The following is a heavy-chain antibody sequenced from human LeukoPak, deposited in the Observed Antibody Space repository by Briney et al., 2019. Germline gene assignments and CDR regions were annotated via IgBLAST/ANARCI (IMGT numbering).Heavy chain of an antibody. J-gene: IGHJ4*02. Sequence: PSETLSLTCDVSGASMVGYYWSWIRQSAGGGLEWIGRVHNSGSTNYHPSLRSRVTLSEDVSKSQFYLRLTSVIAADTAVYYCARDGGGNRNFDYWGQGTLVTVSS. CDR1: GASMVGYY. CDR3: ARDGGGNRNFDY. CDR2: VHNSGST. V-gene: IGHV4-4*07. D-gene: IGHD4-23*01.